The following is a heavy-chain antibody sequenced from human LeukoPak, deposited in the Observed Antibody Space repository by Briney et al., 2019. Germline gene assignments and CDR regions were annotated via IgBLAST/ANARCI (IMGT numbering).Heavy chain of an antibody. CDR1: GYTFTDYY. J-gene: IGHJ4*02. Sequence: ASVKISCKVSGYTFTDYYMHWVQQAPGKGLEWMGLVDPEDGETIYAEKFQGRVTITADTSTDTAYMELSSLRSEDTAVYYCALPPSGSYYYIDYWGQGTLVTVSS. CDR3: ALPPSGSYYYIDY. CDR2: VDPEDGET. D-gene: IGHD1-26*01. V-gene: IGHV1-69-2*01.